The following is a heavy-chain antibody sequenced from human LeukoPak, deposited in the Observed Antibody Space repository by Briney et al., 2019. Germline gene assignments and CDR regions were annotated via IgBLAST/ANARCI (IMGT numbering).Heavy chain of an antibody. J-gene: IGHJ3*02. CDR2: ISSSSSTI. V-gene: IGHV3-48*01. D-gene: IGHD4-17*01. Sequence: PGGSLRLSCAASGFTFSSYWMNWVRQAPGKGLEWVSYISSSSSTIYYADSVKGRFTISRDNAKNSLYLQMNSLRAEDTALYHCARDLGYGASDAFDIWGQGTMVTVSS. CDR1: GFTFSSYW. CDR3: ARDLGYGASDAFDI.